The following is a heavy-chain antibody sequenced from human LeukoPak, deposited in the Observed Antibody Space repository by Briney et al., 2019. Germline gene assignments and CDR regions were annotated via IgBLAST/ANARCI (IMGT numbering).Heavy chain of an antibody. CDR1: GFTLSSYA. CDR3: AKVTSVVAATHSPNFDY. Sequence: GGSLRLSCAASGFTLSSYAMSWVRQGPGKGLEWVSAISVSGNTYHADSVKGRFTISRDSSKNTLYLQMNSLRAGDAAVYYCAKVTSVVAATHSPNFDYWGQGTLVTVSS. J-gene: IGHJ4*02. CDR2: ISVSGNT. D-gene: IGHD2-15*01. V-gene: IGHV3-23*01.